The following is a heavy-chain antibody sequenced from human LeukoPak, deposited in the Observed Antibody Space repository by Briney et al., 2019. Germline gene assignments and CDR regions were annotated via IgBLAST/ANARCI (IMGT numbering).Heavy chain of an antibody. Sequence: PGRSLRLSCAASGFTFDDYAMHWVRQAPGKGLEWVSGISWNSGSIGYADSVKGRFTISRDNAKNSLYLQMNSLRAEDTALYYCAKDINYGRALDYWGQGTLVTVSS. D-gene: IGHD3-10*01. CDR1: GFTFDDYA. CDR2: ISWNSGSI. V-gene: IGHV3-9*01. CDR3: AKDINYGRALDY. J-gene: IGHJ4*02.